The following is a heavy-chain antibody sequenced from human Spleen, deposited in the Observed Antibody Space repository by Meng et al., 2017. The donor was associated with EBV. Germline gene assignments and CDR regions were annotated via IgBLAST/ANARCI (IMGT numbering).Heavy chain of an antibody. Sequence: EVKLVESGGGLVKLGGSLRLCGAASGVSFSSYAMNWVRQAPGKGLEWVSGISGGGSSTYYAESVKGRFTISRDNSKNTLHLQMNSLRAEDTAVYYCAKDSSVTFGGAFVPNDFDYRGRGTLVTVS. D-gene: IGHD3-16*02. CDR2: ISGGGSST. J-gene: IGHJ4*02. V-gene: IGHV3-23*04. CDR1: GVSFSSYA. CDR3: AKDSSVTFGGAFVPNDFDY.